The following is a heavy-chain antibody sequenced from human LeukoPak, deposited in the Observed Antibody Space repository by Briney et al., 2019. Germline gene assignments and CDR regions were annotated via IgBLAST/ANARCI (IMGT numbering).Heavy chain of an antibody. D-gene: IGHD6-19*01. Sequence: ASVKVSCKASGYTFTSYGISWVRQAPGQGLEWMGWISAYNGNTNYAQKLQGRVTMTTDTSTSTAYMELRSLRSDDTAVYYCATRAVAGSVEARDLVDYWGQGTLVTVSS. J-gene: IGHJ4*02. CDR1: GYTFTSYG. V-gene: IGHV1-18*01. CDR3: ATRAVAGSVEARDLVDY. CDR2: ISAYNGNT.